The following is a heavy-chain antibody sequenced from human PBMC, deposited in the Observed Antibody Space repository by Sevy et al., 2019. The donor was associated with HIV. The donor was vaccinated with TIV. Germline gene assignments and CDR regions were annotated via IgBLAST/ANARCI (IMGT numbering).Heavy chain of an antibody. Sequence: GGSLRLSCEASGFSFNAFGMHWVRQAPGKGLEWVGLISPDGHNQNYAASVRGRFTISRDNSKNTLYLHMTGLTGDDTAMYSCTKESLRATYLRGDFDHWGQGTLVTVSS. J-gene: IGHJ4*02. CDR1: GFSFNAFG. CDR3: TKESLRATYLRGDFDH. D-gene: IGHD3-10*02. V-gene: IGHV3-33*03. CDR2: ISPDGHNQ.